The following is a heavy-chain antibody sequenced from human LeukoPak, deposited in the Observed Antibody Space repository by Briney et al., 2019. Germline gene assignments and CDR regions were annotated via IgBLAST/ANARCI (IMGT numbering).Heavy chain of an antibody. CDR1: GFVFGDYA. Sequence: GGSLRLSCAASGFVFGDYAMHWVRQAPGKGLEWVAVISYDGSNKYYADSVKGRFTISRDNSKNTLYLQMNSLRAEDTAVYYCARDDRIGNDFDYWGQGTLVTVSS. V-gene: IGHV3-30-3*01. CDR2: ISYDGSNK. CDR3: ARDDRIGNDFDY. J-gene: IGHJ4*02. D-gene: IGHD1-1*01.